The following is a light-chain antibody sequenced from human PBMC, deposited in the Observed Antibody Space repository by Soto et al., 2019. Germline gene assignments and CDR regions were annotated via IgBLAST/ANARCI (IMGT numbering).Light chain of an antibody. Sequence: QSALTQPASVSGSPGQSITISCTGTSSDVGVYNYVSWYQQHPGKAPKLMIYEVSNRPSGVSNRFSGSRSGNTASLTISGLQAEDEAEYYCNSYTSSSTVVFGTGTKVTVL. CDR2: EVS. CDR1: SSDVGVYNY. CDR3: NSYTSSSTVV. J-gene: IGLJ1*01. V-gene: IGLV2-14*01.